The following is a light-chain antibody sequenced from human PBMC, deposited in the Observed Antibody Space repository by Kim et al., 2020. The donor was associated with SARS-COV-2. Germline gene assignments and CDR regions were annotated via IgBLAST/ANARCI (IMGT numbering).Light chain of an antibody. V-gene: IGLV3-21*01. CDR3: QVLEKSSDHRV. Sequence: APGKTANITCGGDGFGTKSVHWYQQRSGQAPVLLIYYDTIRPSGISERFSGSHSGNTATLTISRVEAGDEADYFCQVLEKSSDHRVFGGGTKLTVL. CDR2: YDT. J-gene: IGLJ3*02. CDR1: GFGTKS.